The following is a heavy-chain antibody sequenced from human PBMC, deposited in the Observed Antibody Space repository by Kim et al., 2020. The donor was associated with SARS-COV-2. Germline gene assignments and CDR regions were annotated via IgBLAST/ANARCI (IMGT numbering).Heavy chain of an antibody. Sequence: GGSLRLSCAASGFTFSSYSMNWVRQAPGKGLEWVSYISSSSSTIYYADSVKGRFTISRDNAKNSLYLQMNSLRDEDTAVYYCARVGSGSSSSSYFQHWGQGTLVTVSS. CDR1: GFTFSSYS. D-gene: IGHD6-6*01. J-gene: IGHJ1*01. CDR2: ISSSSSTI. V-gene: IGHV3-48*02. CDR3: ARVGSGSSSSSYFQH.